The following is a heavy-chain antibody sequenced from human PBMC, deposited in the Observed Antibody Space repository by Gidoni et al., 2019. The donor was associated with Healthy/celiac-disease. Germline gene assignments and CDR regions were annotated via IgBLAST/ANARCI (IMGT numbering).Heavy chain of an antibody. CDR3: SSTLTYYDFWSGYYHGGMDV. D-gene: IGHD3-3*01. Sequence: QVQLVESGGGLVKPGGYVRLTCAAAGCSLSDYYMSWIRQAPGKGLEWVSYIRSSGRTIYYAYSVKGRFTISRDNAKNSLYLQMNSLRSEDTAVYYCSSTLTYYDFWSGYYHGGMDVWGQGTTVTVSS. CDR1: GCSLSDYY. V-gene: IGHV3-11*01. CDR2: IRSSGRTI. J-gene: IGHJ6*02.